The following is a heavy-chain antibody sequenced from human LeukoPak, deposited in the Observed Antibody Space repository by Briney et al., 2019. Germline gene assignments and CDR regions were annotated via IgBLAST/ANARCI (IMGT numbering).Heavy chain of an antibody. V-gene: IGHV3-7*01. D-gene: IGHD5-24*01. CDR2: IKQDGSEK. CDR1: GFTFSSYW. J-gene: IGHJ4*02. CDR3: ARDKWLQGGVFDY. Sequence: PGGSLRLSCAASGFTFSSYWMSWVRQAPGKGLEWVANIKQDGSEKYYVDSVKSRFTISRDNAKNSLYLQMNSLRAEDTAVYYCARDKWLQGGVFDYWGQGTLVTVSS.